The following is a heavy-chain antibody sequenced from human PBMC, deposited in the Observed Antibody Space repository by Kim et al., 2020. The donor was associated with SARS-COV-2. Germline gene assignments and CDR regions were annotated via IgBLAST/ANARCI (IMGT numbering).Heavy chain of an antibody. V-gene: IGHV1-3*01. Sequence: ASVKVSCKASGYTFTSYAMHWVRQAPGQRLEWMGWINAGNGNTKYSQKFQGRVTITRDTSASTAYMELSSLRSEDTAVYYCAREGYYDSSGYYYDYYYGMDVWGQGTTVTVSS. CDR3: AREGYYDSSGYYYDYYYGMDV. CDR1: GYTFTSYA. CDR2: INAGNGNT. J-gene: IGHJ6*02. D-gene: IGHD3-22*01.